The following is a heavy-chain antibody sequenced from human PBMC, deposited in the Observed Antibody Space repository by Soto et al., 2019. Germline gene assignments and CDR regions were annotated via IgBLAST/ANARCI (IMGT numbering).Heavy chain of an antibody. CDR3: AKGVATIWDSRGCLDY. CDR1: GFTFSSYA. CDR2: LSGRGVTT. V-gene: IGHV3-23*01. D-gene: IGHD5-12*01. Sequence: EVQLLESGGDFVQPGGSLSLSCAASGFTFSSYAMSWVRQAPGKGLEWVSGLSGRGVTTYYADSVKGRFIISRDNSKNTLFLQMNSLRDEDTAVYYCAKGVATIWDSRGCLDYWGQGTLVTVSS. J-gene: IGHJ4*02.